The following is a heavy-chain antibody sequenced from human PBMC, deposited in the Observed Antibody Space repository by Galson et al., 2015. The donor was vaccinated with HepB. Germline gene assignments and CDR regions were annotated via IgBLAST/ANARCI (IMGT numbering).Heavy chain of an antibody. Sequence: SLRLSCAASGVSFSHYGIHWVRQAPGKGLEWVAFISYDGGNKYYEDSVKGRSTISRDNSKNTIYLQVDSLRPEDTAMYYCAKDRHRFCTSTSCPTWGVLDYWGQGTLVTVSS. CDR1: GVSFSHYG. CDR3: AKDRHRFCTSTSCPTWGVLDY. D-gene: IGHD2-2*01. J-gene: IGHJ4*02. V-gene: IGHV3-30*18. CDR2: ISYDGGNK.